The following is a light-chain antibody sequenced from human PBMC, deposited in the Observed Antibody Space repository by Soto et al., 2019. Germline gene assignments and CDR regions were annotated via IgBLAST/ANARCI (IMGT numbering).Light chain of an antibody. CDR1: QSVLYSSNNKNY. V-gene: IGKV4-1*01. Sequence: DIVMTQSPDSLAVSLVERATINCKSSQSVLYSSNNKNYLAWYQQKPRQPPKLLIYWASTLESGVPDRFSGSGSGTDFTLTISSLQAEDGAVYYCQQYYSTPLAFGQGTKVEIK. CDR2: WAS. CDR3: QQYYSTPLA. J-gene: IGKJ1*01.